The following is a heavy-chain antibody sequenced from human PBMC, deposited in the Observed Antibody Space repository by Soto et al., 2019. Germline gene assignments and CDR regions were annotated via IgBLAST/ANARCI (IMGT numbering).Heavy chain of an antibody. D-gene: IGHD4-17*01. CDR3: ARAPTYGDSRNWFDP. CDR2: IYHSGST. Sequence: QLQLQESGSGLVKPSQTLSLTCAVSSGSISSGGYSWSWIRQPPGKGLEWIGYIYHSGSTYYNPCLMTRVTISVDRSKHKFSRKLSSVTAADTSVYYCARAPTYGDSRNWFDPWRQGTLVTVSS. CDR1: SGSISSGGYS. V-gene: IGHV4-30-2*01. J-gene: IGHJ5*02.